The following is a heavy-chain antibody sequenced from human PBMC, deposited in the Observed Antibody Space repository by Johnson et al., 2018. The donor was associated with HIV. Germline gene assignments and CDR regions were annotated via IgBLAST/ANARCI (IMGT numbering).Heavy chain of an antibody. CDR1: GFTFSSHA. CDR3: ARDRHTVPGPDAFDI. CDR2: ISYDGSNK. D-gene: IGHD6-19*01. J-gene: IGHJ3*02. Sequence: QVQLVESGGGVVQPGRSLRLSCAASGFTFSSHAMHWVRQAPGKGLEWVAVISYDGSNKYYADSVKCRFTLSRDNSKNMLFLQMNSLRAEDTAVYYCARDRHTVPGPDAFDIWGQGTMVTVSS. V-gene: IGHV3-30*14.